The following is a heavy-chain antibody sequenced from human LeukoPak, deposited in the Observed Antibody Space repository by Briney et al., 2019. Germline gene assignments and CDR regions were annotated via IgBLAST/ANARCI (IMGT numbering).Heavy chain of an antibody. Sequence: SETLSLTCTVSGDSISSYYWSWIRQPPGKGLEWIGYIYYSGSTNYNPSLKSRVTISVDTSKNQFSLKLSSVTAADTAVYYCARHAYSSSWPFDYWGQGTLVTVSS. CDR3: ARHAYSSSWPFDY. D-gene: IGHD6-13*01. V-gene: IGHV4-59*08. CDR1: GDSISSYY. CDR2: IYYSGST. J-gene: IGHJ4*02.